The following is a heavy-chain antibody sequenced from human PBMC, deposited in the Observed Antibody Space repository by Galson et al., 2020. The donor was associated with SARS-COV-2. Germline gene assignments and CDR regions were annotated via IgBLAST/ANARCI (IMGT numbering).Heavy chain of an antibody. CDR2: IKSKTDGGTT. D-gene: IGHD4-17*01. CDR3: LGDYLVVWLDI. J-gene: IGHJ3*02. Sequence: GGSLRLSCAASGFTFSNAWMSWVRQAPGKGLEWVGRIKSKTDGGTTDYAAPVKGRFTISRDDSKNTLYLQMNSLKTEDTAVYYCLGDYLVVWLDIWGQGTMVTVSS. CDR1: GFTFSNAW. V-gene: IGHV3-15*01.